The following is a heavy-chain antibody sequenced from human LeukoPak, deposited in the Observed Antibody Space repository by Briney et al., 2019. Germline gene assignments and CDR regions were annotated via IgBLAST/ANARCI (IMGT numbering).Heavy chain of an antibody. D-gene: IGHD2/OR15-2a*01. V-gene: IGHV5-10-1*01. CDR3: ARHNREDFDY. J-gene: IGHJ4*02. CDR1: GYSFTNYW. CDR2: INPSDSYT. Sequence: GESLRISCKGSGYSFTNYWISWVRQLPGKGLEWMGRINPSDSYTNYSPSFQGHVTISADKSISTAYVQWSSLKATDTAIYYCARHNREDFDYWGQGTLVTVSP.